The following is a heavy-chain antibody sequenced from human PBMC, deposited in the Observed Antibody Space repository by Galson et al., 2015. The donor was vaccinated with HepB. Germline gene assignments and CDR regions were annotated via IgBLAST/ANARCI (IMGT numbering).Heavy chain of an antibody. J-gene: IGHJ4*02. V-gene: IGHV3-30-3*01. CDR3: AREVPAFIDY. Sequence: SLRLSCAASGFTFSSYAMHWVRQAPGKGLEWVAVISYDGSNKYYADSVKGRFTISRDNSKNTLYLQMNSLRAEDTAVYYCAREVPAFIDYWGQGTLVTVSS. CDR2: ISYDGSNK. CDR1: GFTFSSYA. D-gene: IGHD2-2*01.